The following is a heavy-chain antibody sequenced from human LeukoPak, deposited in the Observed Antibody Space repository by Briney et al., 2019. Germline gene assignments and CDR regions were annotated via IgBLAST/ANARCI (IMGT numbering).Heavy chain of an antibody. J-gene: IGHJ4*02. CDR3: ARPDDYGDYFDY. Sequence: GGSLRLSCAASGFTFSNSGMNWVRQAPGKGLEWLSYISSVTNTIYYADSVKGRFTISRHNAKNSLYLQMNSLRAEDTAVYYCARPDDYGDYFDYWGQGTLVTVSS. CDR1: GFTFSNSG. D-gene: IGHD4-17*01. V-gene: IGHV3-48*01. CDR2: ISSVTNTI.